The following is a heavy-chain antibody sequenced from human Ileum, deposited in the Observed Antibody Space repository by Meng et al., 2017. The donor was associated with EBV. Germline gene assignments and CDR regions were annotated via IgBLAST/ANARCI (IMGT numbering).Heavy chain of an antibody. CDR1: GYSISTINW. CDR2: IYYSGTT. CDR3: ARNSESGSYIDY. J-gene: IGHJ4*02. D-gene: IGHD1-26*01. V-gene: IGHV4-28*01. Sequence: QVQLQASGPGLAQPSDTLSLTCAVSGYSISTINWWGWIRQPPGKGLEWIGHIYYSGTTYNNPSLKSRVTMSIDPSKNQFSLKLSSVTAVDTAVYYCARNSESGSYIDYWGLGTLVTVSS.